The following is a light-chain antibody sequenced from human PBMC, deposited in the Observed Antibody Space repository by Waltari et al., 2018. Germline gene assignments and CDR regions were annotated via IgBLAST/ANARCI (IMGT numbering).Light chain of an antibody. V-gene: IGKV3-20*01. CDR2: GVS. CDR1: HNISSSY. CDR3: QQYGGSPRIFT. J-gene: IGKJ3*01. Sequence: ESVLPPSPGPLSLSPGERATLSCKPSHNISSSYLTWYQQKPGQAPRLVVYGVSTRATGIPDRFSGSRSGTDFTLTISRLEPEDFAVYYCQQYGGSPRIFTFGAGTKVEIK.